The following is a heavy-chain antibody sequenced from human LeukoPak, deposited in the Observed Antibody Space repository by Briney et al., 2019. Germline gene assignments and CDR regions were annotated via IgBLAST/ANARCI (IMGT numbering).Heavy chain of an antibody. D-gene: IGHD6-19*01. CDR2: ISSSSSYI. CDR3: ARASTGYSSGWHLDY. V-gene: IGHV3-21*04. CDR1: GFTFSSYS. Sequence: GGSLRLSCAASGFTFSSYSMNWVRQAPGKGLEWVSSISSSSSYIYYADSVKGRFTISRDNAKNSLYLQMNSLRAEDTAVYYCARASTGYSSGWHLDYWGQGTLVTVSS. J-gene: IGHJ4*02.